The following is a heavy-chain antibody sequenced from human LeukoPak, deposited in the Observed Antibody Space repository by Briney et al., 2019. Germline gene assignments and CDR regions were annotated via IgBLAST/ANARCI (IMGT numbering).Heavy chain of an antibody. D-gene: IGHD2-2*01. V-gene: IGHV1-46*01. CDR3: ARAGCSTTSCYLNWFDP. CDR1: GYTFTSYY. J-gene: IGHJ5*02. CDR2: INPSGGST. Sequence: AASVKVSCKAFGYTFTSYYMHWVRQAPGQGLEWMGIINPSGGSTSYAQKFQGRVTMTRDTFISTAYMELSRLRSDDTAVYYCARAGCSTTSCYLNWFDPWGQGTLVTVSS.